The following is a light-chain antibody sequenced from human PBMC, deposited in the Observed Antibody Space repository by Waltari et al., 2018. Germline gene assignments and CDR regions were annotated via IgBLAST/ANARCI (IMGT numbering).Light chain of an antibody. V-gene: IGKV1-5*03. CDR2: RAS. Sequence: ITCRASQSMKRRLAWYQQKPGKAPKRLIYRASTLESGVPSRFSGSESGAECTLTISSLQPDDFATYYCQQYSDDWTFGQGTKVEIK. J-gene: IGKJ1*01. CDR1: QSMKRR. CDR3: QQYSDDWT.